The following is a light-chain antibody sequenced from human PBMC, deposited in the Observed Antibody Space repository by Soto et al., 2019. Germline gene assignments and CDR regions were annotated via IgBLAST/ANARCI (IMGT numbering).Light chain of an antibody. CDR2: DAS. Sequence: EIVLTQSPGTVSLSPGERATLSCRASQSVRGTYLAWYQQKPGQAPRLLIYDASNRATGIPARFSGSGSGTDFTLTISSLEPEDFAVYYCQQRSNWPPWTFGQGTKVDIK. CDR3: QQRSNWPPWT. J-gene: IGKJ1*01. V-gene: IGKV3-11*01. CDR1: QSVRGTY.